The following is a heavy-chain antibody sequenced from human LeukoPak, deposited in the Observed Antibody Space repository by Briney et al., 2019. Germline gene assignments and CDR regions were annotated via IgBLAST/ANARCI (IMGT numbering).Heavy chain of an antibody. CDR2: VYGSGYT. V-gene: IGHV4-59*01. CDR3: ARDYAHDYGTYFDY. CDR1: GASISGWY. Sequence: SETLSLTCTVSGASISGWYWSWIRQPPGKGLEWIGYVYGSGYTNYNPSLKSRVTISVDTSKNQFSLNLSSVTAADTAVYYCARDYAHDYGTYFDYWGQGTLVTVSS. D-gene: IGHD4-17*01. J-gene: IGHJ4*02.